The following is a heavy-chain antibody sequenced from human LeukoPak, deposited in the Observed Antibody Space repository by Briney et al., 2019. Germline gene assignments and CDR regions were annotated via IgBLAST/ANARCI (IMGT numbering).Heavy chain of an antibody. V-gene: IGHV4-4*07. D-gene: IGHD6-6*01. J-gene: IGHJ6*02. CDR1: GGSISSYY. CDR3: ARSLIEYSSSFGYYYYGMDV. CDR2: IYASGST. Sequence: PSETLSLTCTVSGGSISSYYWSWIRQPAGQGLEWIGRIYASGSTNYNPSLKSRVTMSVDTSKNQFSLKLSSVTAADTAVYYCARSLIEYSSSFGYYYYGMDVWGQGTTVTVSS.